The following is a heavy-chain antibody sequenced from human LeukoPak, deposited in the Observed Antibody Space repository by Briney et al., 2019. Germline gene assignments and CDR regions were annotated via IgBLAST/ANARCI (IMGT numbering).Heavy chain of an antibody. J-gene: IGHJ4*02. CDR3: ARGGGGSPWLDS. D-gene: IGHD1-26*01. Sequence: ASVKVSCKPSGYVFAAYAVSWVRQAPGEGLEWVGWIRVYNGHTDYAQKLQDRVTLTADSSTTTVYMELSSLTSDDTAVYYRARGGGGSPWLDSWGQGTLVTVSS. CDR1: GYVFAAYA. CDR2: IRVYNGHT. V-gene: IGHV1-18*01.